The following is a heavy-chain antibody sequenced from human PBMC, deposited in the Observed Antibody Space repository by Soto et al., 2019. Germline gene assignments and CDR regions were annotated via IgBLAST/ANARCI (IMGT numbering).Heavy chain of an antibody. D-gene: IGHD4-4*01. CDR2: INSDETIT. CDR1: GFTFSNYW. CDR3: AKFPTIRYY. J-gene: IGHJ4*02. Sequence: PGGSLRLSCAASGFTFSNYWMHWVRQSPGKGLVWVSRINSDETITSYADSVKGRFTISRDNAKNTLYLQMNSLRAEDTAVYYCAKFPTIRYYWGQGTLVTVSS. V-gene: IGHV3-74*01.